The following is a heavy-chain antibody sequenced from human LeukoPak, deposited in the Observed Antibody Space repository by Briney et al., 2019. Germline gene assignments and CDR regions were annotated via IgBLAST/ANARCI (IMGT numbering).Heavy chain of an antibody. J-gene: IGHJ4*02. V-gene: IGHV3-23*01. CDR2: ISGSAGYT. D-gene: IGHD1-26*01. CDR3: AEELLYSGSYYSFDY. CDR1: GLSFSSSA. Sequence: GGSLRLSCAASGLSFSSSAMTWVRQAAGKGLEWVSAISGSAGYTYYADSVKGRFSISRDNSKNTLYLQLNSLRAEDTAVYYCAEELLYSGSYYSFDYWGQGTLVTVSS.